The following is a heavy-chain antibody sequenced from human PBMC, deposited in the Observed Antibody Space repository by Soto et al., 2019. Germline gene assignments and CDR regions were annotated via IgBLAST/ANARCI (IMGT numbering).Heavy chain of an antibody. CDR1: GYTFTSYA. CDR3: ARESHPIEDCSGGSCYGWFDP. J-gene: IGHJ5*02. V-gene: IGHV1-3*01. Sequence: GASVKVSCKASGYTFTSYAMHWVRQAPGQRLEWMGWINAGNGNTKYSQKFQGRVTITRDTSASTAYMELSSLRSEDTAVYYCARESHPIEDCSGGSCYGWFDPWGQGTLVTVSS. D-gene: IGHD2-15*01. CDR2: INAGNGNT.